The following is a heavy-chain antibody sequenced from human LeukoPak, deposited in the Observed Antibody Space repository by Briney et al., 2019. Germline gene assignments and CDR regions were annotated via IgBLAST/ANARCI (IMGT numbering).Heavy chain of an antibody. J-gene: IGHJ4*01. CDR1: GDSLSSGYW. CDR2: IFHSGST. D-gene: IGHD4/OR15-4a*01. CDR3: ARNAYYSADY. V-gene: IGHV4-4*02. Sequence: KPSGTLSLTCVVSGDSLSSGYWWSWVRQPPGEGLEWIGEIFHSGSTNYNPSLKSRVTISVDNSKNHFSLTVNSVTAADTAVYYCARNAYYSADYWGRGTLVTVSS.